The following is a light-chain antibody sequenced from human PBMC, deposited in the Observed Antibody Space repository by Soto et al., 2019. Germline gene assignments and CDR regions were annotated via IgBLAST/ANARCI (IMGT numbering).Light chain of an antibody. J-gene: IGLJ2*01. CDR1: NNDVGGYNY. CDR3: TSYTTAKNSV. V-gene: IGLV2-14*01. Sequence: QTVLPQPASVSWSPGDSIAIACTGSNNDVGGYNYVSWYQKYPGRSPKLMIFAVSLRPAGVSNRFSGSKSGNTASLNISGLQSEDEADYYYTSYTTAKNSVFGGGTKVTVL. CDR2: AVS.